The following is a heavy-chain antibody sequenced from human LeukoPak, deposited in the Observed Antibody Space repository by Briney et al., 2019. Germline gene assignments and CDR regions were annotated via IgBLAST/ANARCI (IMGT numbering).Heavy chain of an antibody. V-gene: IGHV4-4*07. D-gene: IGHD3-22*01. J-gene: IGHJ4*02. CDR3: AGEGHYYDSSGYYYGGEDY. CDR2: IYTRGGT. Sequence: PSETLSLTCTVSGGSISSYYWSWIRQPAGKGLEWIGRIYTRGGTNYNPSLKSRVTMSVDTSKNQFSLKLSSVTAADTAVYYCAGEGHYYDSSGYYYGGEDYWGQGTLVTVSS. CDR1: GGSISSYY.